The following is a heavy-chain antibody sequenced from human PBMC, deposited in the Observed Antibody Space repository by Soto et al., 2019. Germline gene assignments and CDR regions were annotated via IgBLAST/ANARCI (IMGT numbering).Heavy chain of an antibody. V-gene: IGHV4-34*01. CDR1: GGSFSCYY. D-gene: IGHD1-26*01. CDR3: ARGRGYSGSYYGVGYYYYGMDV. Sequence: PETLSLTCAVYGGSFSCYYWSWIRQPPGKRLEWIGEINHSGSTNYNPSLKSRVTISVDKSKNQFSLKLSSVTAADTAVYYCARGRGYSGSYYGVGYYYYGMDVWGQGTMVTVSS. J-gene: IGHJ6*02. CDR2: INHSGST.